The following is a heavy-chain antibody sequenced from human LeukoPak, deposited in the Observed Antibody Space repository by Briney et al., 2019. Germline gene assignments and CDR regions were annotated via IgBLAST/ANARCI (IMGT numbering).Heavy chain of an antibody. CDR1: GHTFTSYD. D-gene: IGHD6-13*01. Sequence: ASVKVSCKASGHTFTSYDINWVRQATGQGLEWMGWMNPNSGNTGYAQKFQGRVTITRNTSISTAYMELSSLRSEDTAVYYCARTHSSSWLYYYYYYMDVWGKGTTVTVSS. CDR3: ARTHSSSWLYYYYYYMDV. J-gene: IGHJ6*03. V-gene: IGHV1-8*03. CDR2: MNPNSGNT.